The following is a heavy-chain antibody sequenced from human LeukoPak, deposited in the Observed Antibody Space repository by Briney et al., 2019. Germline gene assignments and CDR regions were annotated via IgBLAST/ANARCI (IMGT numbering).Heavy chain of an antibody. CDR3: AKDSVTTIPDY. J-gene: IGHJ4*02. CDR1: GFTVSSNY. Sequence: GGSLRLSCAASGFTVSSNYMSWVRQAPGKGLEWVSVIYSCGSTYYADSVKGRFTISRDNSKNTLYLQMNSLRAEDTALYYCAKDSVTTIPDYWGQGTLVTVSS. CDR2: IYSCGST. V-gene: IGHV3-66*03. D-gene: IGHD5-12*01.